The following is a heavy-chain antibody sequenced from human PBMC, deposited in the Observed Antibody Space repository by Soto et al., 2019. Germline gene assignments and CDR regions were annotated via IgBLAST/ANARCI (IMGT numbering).Heavy chain of an antibody. V-gene: IGHV4-31*03. CDR2: THHSGST. Sequence: PSETLSLTCTVSGASISSGGYYWNWFRQHPGKVLEWLGHTHHSGSTYYNPTLESRVIISVDTSNNQFSLKLRSVTAADTAVYYCARFRGSPYAPDYFDYWGQGTLVTVSS. CDR1: GASISSGGYY. J-gene: IGHJ4*02. CDR3: ARFRGSPYAPDYFDY. D-gene: IGHD3-16*01.